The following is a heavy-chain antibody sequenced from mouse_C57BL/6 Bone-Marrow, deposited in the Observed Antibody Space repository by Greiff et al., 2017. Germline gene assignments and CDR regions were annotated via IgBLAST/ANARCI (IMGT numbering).Heavy chain of an antibody. CDR3: ARMASYYFDY. D-gene: IGHD6-1*01. J-gene: IGHJ2*01. V-gene: IGHV2-2*01. CDR1: GFSLTSYG. CDR2: IWSGGST. Sequence: VQLKESGPGLVQPSQSLSITCTVSGFSLTSYGVHWVRQSPGKGLEWLGVIWSGGSTDYNAAFISRLSISKDNSKSQVFFKMNSLQADDTAIYYCARMASYYFDYWGQGTTLTVSS.